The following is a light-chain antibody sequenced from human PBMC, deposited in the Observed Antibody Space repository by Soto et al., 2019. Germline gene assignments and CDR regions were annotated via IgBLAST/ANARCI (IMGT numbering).Light chain of an antibody. V-gene: IGKV4-1*01. Sequence: DIVMTQSPDSLAVSLVERATSNCKSSQSVLYTSNNKNYLAWYQQKPGQPPKLLIYWASTRQSGVPDRFSGSGCETDFTLTSSSLLAVAVALYFCHQYYNSHTFGQGFKLKI. CDR1: QSVLYTSNNKNY. CDR3: HQYYNSHT. CDR2: WAS. J-gene: IGKJ2*01.